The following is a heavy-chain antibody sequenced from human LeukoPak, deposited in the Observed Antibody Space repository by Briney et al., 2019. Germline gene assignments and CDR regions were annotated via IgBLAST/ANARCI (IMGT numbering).Heavy chain of an antibody. Sequence: GGSLRLSCAASGFTFSTYNMNWVRQPPGKGLEWVSSISSNSYYTHYADSVKGRFTISRDNAKNSLYPQMNSLRAEDTAVYYCARAFYYDIIGGEGMDVWGQGTTVTVSS. CDR3: ARAFYYDIIGGEGMDV. CDR2: ISSNSYYT. CDR1: GFTFSTYN. J-gene: IGHJ6*02. D-gene: IGHD3-22*01. V-gene: IGHV3-21*01.